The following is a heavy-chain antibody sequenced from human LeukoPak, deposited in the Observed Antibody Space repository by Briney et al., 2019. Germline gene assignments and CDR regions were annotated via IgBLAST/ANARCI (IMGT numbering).Heavy chain of an antibody. CDR3: ASKRITMIVVVTDNRFDP. J-gene: IGHJ5*02. CDR2: IYYSGST. CDR1: GGSISSSSYY. V-gene: IGHV4-39*01. D-gene: IGHD3-22*01. Sequence: SETLSLTCTVSGGSISSSSYYWGWIRQPPGKGLEWIGSIYYSGSTYYNPSLKSRVTISVDTSKNQFSLKLSSVTAADTAVYYCASKRITMIVVVTDNRFDPWGQGTLVTVSS.